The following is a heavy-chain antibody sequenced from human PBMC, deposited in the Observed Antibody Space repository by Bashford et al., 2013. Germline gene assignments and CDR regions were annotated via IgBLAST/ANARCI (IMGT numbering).Heavy chain of an antibody. CDR2: VFYTGST. CDR1: GGSISSGGHY. CDR3: ARERYSYGPESGGYYY. Sequence: SETLSLTCTVSGGSISSGGHYWSWIRQHPDKGLEWIGYVFYTGSTYFNPSLRSRATISVDPSKKKFSLKLSSVTAADTAVYYCARERYSYGPESGGYYYWGQGTLVTVSS. J-gene: IGHJ4*02. D-gene: IGHD5-18*01. V-gene: IGHV4-31*03.